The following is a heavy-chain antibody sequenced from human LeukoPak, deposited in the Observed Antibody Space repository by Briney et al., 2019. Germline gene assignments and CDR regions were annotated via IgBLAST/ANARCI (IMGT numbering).Heavy chain of an antibody. CDR1: GGSIRSYY. Sequence: ESGPTLVKPSETLSLTCTVSGGSIRSYYWSWIRQPPGKGLEWIGYIYYSGSTNYNPSLKSRVTISVDTSKNQFSLKLSSVTAADTAVYYCARTVLAVAGTELGWFDPWGPGTLVTVSS. D-gene: IGHD6-19*01. CDR2: IYYSGST. J-gene: IGHJ5*02. V-gene: IGHV4-59*01. CDR3: ARTVLAVAGTELGWFDP.